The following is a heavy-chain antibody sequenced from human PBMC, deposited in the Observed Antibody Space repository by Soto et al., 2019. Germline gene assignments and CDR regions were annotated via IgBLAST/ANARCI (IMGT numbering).Heavy chain of an antibody. CDR3: AREGPTYYDFWSGYYPAFDI. J-gene: IGHJ3*02. D-gene: IGHD3-3*01. CDR1: GFTVSSNY. Sequence: GGSLRLSCADSGFTVSSNYMSWVRQAPGKGLEWVSVIYSGGSTYYADSVKGRFTISRDNYKNTLYLQMNSLRAEDTAVYYCAREGPTYYDFWSGYYPAFDIWGQGTMVTVSS. CDR2: IYSGGST. V-gene: IGHV3-66*01.